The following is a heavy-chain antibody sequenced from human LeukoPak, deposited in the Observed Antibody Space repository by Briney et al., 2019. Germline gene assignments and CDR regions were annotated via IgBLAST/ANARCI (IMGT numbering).Heavy chain of an antibody. CDR3: ARLYDSNWFDP. D-gene: IGHD3-9*01. CDR1: GGSISSYY. J-gene: IGHJ5*02. CDR2: IYTSGST. Sequence: SETLSLTCTVSGGSISSYYWSWIRQPPGKGLEWIGYIYTSGSTNYNPSLKSRVTISVDTSKNQFSLKLSSVTAADTAVYYCARLYDSNWFDPWGQGTLVTVSS. V-gene: IGHV4-4*09.